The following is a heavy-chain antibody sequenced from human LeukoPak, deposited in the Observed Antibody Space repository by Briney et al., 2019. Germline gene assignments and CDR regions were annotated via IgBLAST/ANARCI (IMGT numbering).Heavy chain of an antibody. V-gene: IGHV1-18*01. Sequence: ASVKVSCKASGYTFTSYGISWLRQAPGQGLEWMGWISAYNGNTNYARKLQGRVTMTTDTSTSTAYMELRSLRSDDTAVYYCARGHSLYYYDSSGYADYWGQGTLVTVSS. CDR2: ISAYNGNT. J-gene: IGHJ4*02. CDR3: ARGHSLYYYDSSGYADY. CDR1: GYTFTSYG. D-gene: IGHD3-22*01.